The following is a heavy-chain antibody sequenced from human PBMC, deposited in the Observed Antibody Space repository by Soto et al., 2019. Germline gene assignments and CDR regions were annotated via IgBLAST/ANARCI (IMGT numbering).Heavy chain of an antibody. CDR1: GYTFTTYD. D-gene: IGHD2-2*01. CDR2: MNPNRTNT. J-gene: IGHJ5*02. Sequence: QVQLMQSGAEVKKPGASVKVSCKASGYTFTTYDINWVRQAPGQGLEWMGWMNPNRTNTGYAEKFQGRVTMTRDTSISAAYMELSGLRYDAPAVYYCVSGGFLSHVHVIIAPATLGFDPWGQGTLVTVSS. CDR3: VSGGFLSHVHVIIAPATLGFDP. V-gene: IGHV1-8*01.